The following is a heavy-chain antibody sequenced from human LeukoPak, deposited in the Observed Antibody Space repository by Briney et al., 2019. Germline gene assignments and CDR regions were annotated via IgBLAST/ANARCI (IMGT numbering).Heavy chain of an antibody. J-gene: IGHJ3*02. D-gene: IGHD6-19*01. Sequence: ASVKVSCEASGYTFIGYYMHWVRQAPGQGLEWMGWINPNSGGTNYAQKFQGRVTMTRDTSISTAYMELSRLRSDDTAVYSCATSSRGGNSFDIWGQGTMVTVSS. CDR2: INPNSGGT. CDR3: ATSSRGGNSFDI. CDR1: GYTFIGYY. V-gene: IGHV1-2*02.